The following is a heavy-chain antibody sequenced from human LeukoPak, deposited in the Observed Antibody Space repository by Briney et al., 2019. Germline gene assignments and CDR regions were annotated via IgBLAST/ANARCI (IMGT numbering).Heavy chain of an antibody. J-gene: IGHJ4*02. D-gene: IGHD1-26*01. CDR3: ARDRVGATDYFDY. V-gene: IGHV3-30-3*01. CDR2: ISYDGSNK. Sequence: PGGSLRLSCAASGFTFNSYAMHWVRQAPGKGLEWVAVISYDGSNKYYADSVKGRFTISRDNSKNTLYLQMNSLRAEDTAVYYCARDRVGATDYFDYWGQGTLVTVSS. CDR1: GFTFNSYA.